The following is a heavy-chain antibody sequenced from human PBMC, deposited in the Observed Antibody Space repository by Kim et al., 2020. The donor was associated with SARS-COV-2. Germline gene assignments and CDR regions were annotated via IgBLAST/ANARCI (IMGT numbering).Heavy chain of an antibody. V-gene: IGHV3-48*02. CDR3: ARIVGATSYYYYGMDV. Sequence: SLKGRFTITRDNAKNSMYLPMNSLRDEDTAVYYCARIVGATSYYYYGMDVWGQGTTVTVSS. J-gene: IGHJ6*02. D-gene: IGHD1-26*01.